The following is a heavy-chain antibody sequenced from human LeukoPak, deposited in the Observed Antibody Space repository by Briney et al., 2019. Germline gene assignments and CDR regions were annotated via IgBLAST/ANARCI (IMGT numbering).Heavy chain of an antibody. J-gene: IGHJ3*02. CDR3: ARPSYCSGTSCYWEAAFDI. Sequence: GGSLRLSCAASGFTFSSYWMSWVRQAPGKGLEWVANIKQDGSEKYYVDSVKGRFTISRDNAKNSLYLQMNSLRAEDTAVYYCARPSYCSGTSCYWEAAFDIWGQGTMVTVSS. CDR2: IKQDGSEK. V-gene: IGHV3-7*01. CDR1: GFTFSSYW. D-gene: IGHD2-2*01.